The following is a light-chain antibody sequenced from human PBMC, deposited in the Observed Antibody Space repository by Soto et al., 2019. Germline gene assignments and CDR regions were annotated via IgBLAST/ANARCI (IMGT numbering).Light chain of an antibody. Sequence: QSALTESGSVSGSPGQSITISCTGTSSDVGNYNYVSWYQQHPGEVPKLIIFNVNNRHSGVSNRFSGSKSGNTASLTISGLQAEDEADYYCSSFTSSTTYVFGTGTKVTV. J-gene: IGLJ1*01. V-gene: IGLV2-14*01. CDR2: NVN. CDR1: SSDVGNYNY. CDR3: SSFTSSTTYV.